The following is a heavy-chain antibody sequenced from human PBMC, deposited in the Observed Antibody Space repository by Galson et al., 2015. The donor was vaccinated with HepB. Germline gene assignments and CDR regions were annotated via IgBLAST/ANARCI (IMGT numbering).Heavy chain of an antibody. Sequence: LSLTCTVSGGSISSSSYYWGWIRQPPGKGLEWIGSISYSGSNYYNPSLKSRVTISVDTSKNPFSLKLSSVTAADTAVYYCARQGVAARLPPPPDWSDPWGQGTLVTVSP. J-gene: IGHJ5*02. CDR1: GGSISSSSYY. V-gene: IGHV4-39*01. D-gene: IGHD6-6*01. CDR2: ISYSGSN. CDR3: ARQGVAARLPPPPDWSDP.